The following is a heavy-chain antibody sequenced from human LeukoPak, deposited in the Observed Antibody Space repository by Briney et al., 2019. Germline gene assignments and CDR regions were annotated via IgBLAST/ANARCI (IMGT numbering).Heavy chain of an antibody. CDR3: AKRGRLAAAPSWPFDY. CDR1: GFTFSSYS. Sequence: GGSLRLSCAASGFTFSSYSMNWVRQAPGKGLEWVSSISSSSSYIYYADSVKGRFTISRDNAKNSLYLQMNSLRAEDTAVYYCAKRGRLAAAPSWPFDYWGQGTLVTVSS. D-gene: IGHD6-13*01. CDR2: ISSSSSYI. V-gene: IGHV3-21*01. J-gene: IGHJ4*02.